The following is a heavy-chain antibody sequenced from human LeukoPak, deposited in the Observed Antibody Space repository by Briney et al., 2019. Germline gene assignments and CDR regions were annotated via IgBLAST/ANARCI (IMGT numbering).Heavy chain of an antibody. CDR3: ARERIAVAGDYYFDH. D-gene: IGHD6-19*01. Sequence: GRSLRLSCAASGFTFSSYGMHWVRQAPGKGLEWVAVIWYDGSNKYYADSVKGRFTISRDNSKNTLYLQMNSLRAEDTAVYYCARERIAVAGDYYFDHWGQGTLVTVSS. J-gene: IGHJ4*02. V-gene: IGHV3-33*01. CDR1: GFTFSSYG. CDR2: IWYDGSNK.